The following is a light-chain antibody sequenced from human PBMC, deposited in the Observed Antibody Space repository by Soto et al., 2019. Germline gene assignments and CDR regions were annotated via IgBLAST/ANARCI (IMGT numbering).Light chain of an antibody. V-gene: IGKV3-20*01. CDR3: QQYGSSGT. Sequence: EIVLTQAPGTLSLSSGGRGTLSFRASQSVSNNYLAWYQQKPGQAPRLLIYGASNRATGIPDRFSGSGSGTDFTLTISRLEPEDFAVYYCQQYGSSGTFGQGTKVDNK. J-gene: IGKJ1*01. CDR2: GAS. CDR1: QSVSNNY.